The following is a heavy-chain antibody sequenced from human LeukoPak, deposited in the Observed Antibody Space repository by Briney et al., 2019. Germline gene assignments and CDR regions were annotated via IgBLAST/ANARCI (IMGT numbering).Heavy chain of an antibody. D-gene: IGHD5-18*01. CDR1: GFTFSSYA. Sequence: GGSLGLSCAASGFTFSSYAMSWVGQPPGRGLEWVSAISGSGGSTYYADSVKGRFTISRDNSKNTLYLQMNSLRAEDTAVYYCAKGIQRWLLFFDYWGQGTLVTVSS. J-gene: IGHJ4*02. V-gene: IGHV3-23*01. CDR2: ISGSGGST. CDR3: AKGIQRWLLFFDY.